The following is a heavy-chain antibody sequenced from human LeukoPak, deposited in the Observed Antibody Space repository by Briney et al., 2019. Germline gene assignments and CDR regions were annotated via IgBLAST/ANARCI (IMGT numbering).Heavy chain of an antibody. CDR1: GDSVSSNGVA. J-gene: IGHJ6*04. Sequence: SQNLSLTCAISGDSVSSNGVAWNWIRQSPSKGLEWLGRANYRSKWFYDYAVSAKSRIMINSDKSKNQFSLQLSSVPPEATAVYYCTRVAAPGPLYSYGMDVWGKGTTVTVSS. CDR3: TRVAAPGPLYSYGMDV. D-gene: IGHD6-13*01. CDR2: ANYRSKWFY. V-gene: IGHV6-1*01.